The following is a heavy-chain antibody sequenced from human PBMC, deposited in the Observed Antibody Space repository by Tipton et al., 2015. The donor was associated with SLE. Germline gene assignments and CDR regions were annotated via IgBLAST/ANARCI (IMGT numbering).Heavy chain of an antibody. V-gene: IGHV4-34*01. Sequence: TLSLTCTVSGGSISSYYWSWIRQPPGKGLEWIGEINHSGGTNYNPSLKSRVTISVDTSKNQFSLKLSSVTAADTAVYYCASRRITIFGVAPAAFDIWGQGTMVTVSS. CDR3: ASRRITIFGVAPAAFDI. CDR1: GGSISSYY. D-gene: IGHD3-3*01. J-gene: IGHJ3*02. CDR2: INHSGGT.